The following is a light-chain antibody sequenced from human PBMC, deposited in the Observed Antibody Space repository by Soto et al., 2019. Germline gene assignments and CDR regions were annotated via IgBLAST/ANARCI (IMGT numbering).Light chain of an antibody. J-gene: IGLJ1*01. CDR2: GNS. CDR1: SSNIGAGYD. Sequence: SVLTQPPSVSGAPGQRVTISCTGSSSNIGAGYDVHWYQQLPGTAPKLLIYGNSNRPSGVPDRFSGSKSGTSASLAITGLQAEDEADYYCCSYAGTYSYVFGTGTKVTVL. V-gene: IGLV1-40*01. CDR3: CSYAGTYSYV.